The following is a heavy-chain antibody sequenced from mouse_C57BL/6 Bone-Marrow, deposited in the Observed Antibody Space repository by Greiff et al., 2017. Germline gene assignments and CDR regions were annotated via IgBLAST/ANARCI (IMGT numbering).Heavy chain of an antibody. D-gene: IGHD1-1*01. CDR1: GYAFSSSW. CDR2: MYPGDGDT. V-gene: IGHV1-82*01. J-gene: IGHJ1*03. CDR3: AREDLYYYGSRGYFDV. Sequence: VKLQQSGPELVKPGASVKISCKASGYAFSSSWMNWVKQRTGKGLEWIGRMYPGDGDTNYNGKLKGKATLTAAKSSSTAYMQLSSLTSEDSAVYFCAREDLYYYGSRGYFDVWGTGTTVTVSS.